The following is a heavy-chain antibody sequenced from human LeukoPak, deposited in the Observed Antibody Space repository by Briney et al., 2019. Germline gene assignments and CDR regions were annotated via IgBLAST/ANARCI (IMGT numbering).Heavy chain of an antibody. CDR3: AREVKAVPGDESFDY. V-gene: IGHV3-11*05. J-gene: IGHJ4*02. D-gene: IGHD6-19*01. CDR1: GFTFSDYY. CDR2: ISSSSSYT. Sequence: GGSLRLSCAASGFTFSDYYMGWIRQAPGKGLEWVSYISSSSSYTNYADSVKGRFTISRDNAKNSLYLQMNSLRAEDTAVYYCAREVKAVPGDESFDYWGQGTLVTVSS.